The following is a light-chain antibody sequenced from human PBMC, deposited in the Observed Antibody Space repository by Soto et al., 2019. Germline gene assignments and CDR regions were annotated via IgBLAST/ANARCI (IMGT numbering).Light chain of an antibody. CDR1: SSDVGGYNY. Sequence: QSVLTQPPSASGSPGHSVTISCTGTSSDVGGYNYVSWYQQHPGKAPKLMIYEVSKRPSGVPDRFSGSKSGNTASLTVSGLQAEDEADYYCSSYAGNNNLVFGGGTKLTVL. J-gene: IGLJ2*01. CDR2: EVS. CDR3: SSYAGNNNLV. V-gene: IGLV2-8*01.